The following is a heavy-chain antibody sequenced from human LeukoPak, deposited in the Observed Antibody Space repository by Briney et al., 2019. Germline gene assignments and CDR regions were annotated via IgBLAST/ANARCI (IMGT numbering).Heavy chain of an antibody. CDR1: GFTFSSYW. D-gene: IGHD2-15*01. V-gene: IGHV3-74*01. CDR3: ARGSRASHFDF. CDR2: INTDGSGT. J-gene: IGHJ4*02. Sequence: GGSLRLSCAASGFTFSSYWMHWVRQAPGKGLVWVSAINTDGSGTTYADSVKGRFTISRDNAKNTLYLQVNSLRAEDTAVYFCARGSRASHFDFWGQGTLVTVSS.